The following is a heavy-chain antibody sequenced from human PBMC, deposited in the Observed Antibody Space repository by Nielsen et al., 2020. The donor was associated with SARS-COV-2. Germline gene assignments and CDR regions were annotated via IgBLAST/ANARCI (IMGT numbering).Heavy chain of an antibody. CDR1: GFTFSSYW. Sequence: GESLKISCAASGFTFSSYWMSWVRQAPGKGLEWVANIKQDGGEKYYVDSVKGRFTISRDNAKNSLYLQMNSLRAEDTAVYYCASEGVGYCSSTSCHRYYYGMDVWGQGTTVTVS. CDR3: ASEGVGYCSSTSCHRYYYGMDV. V-gene: IGHV3-7*03. J-gene: IGHJ6*02. CDR2: IKQDGGEK. D-gene: IGHD2-2*01.